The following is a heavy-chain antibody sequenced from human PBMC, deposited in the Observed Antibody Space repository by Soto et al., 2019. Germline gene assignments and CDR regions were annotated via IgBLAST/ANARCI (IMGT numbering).Heavy chain of an antibody. D-gene: IGHD3-10*01. CDR1: GGTFSSYA. V-gene: IGHV1-69*01. CDR3: ASLGSITMVRGVISYWFDP. Sequence: QVQLVQSGAEVKKPGSSVKVSCKASGGTFSSYAISWVRQAPGQGREWMGGIIPIFGTANYAQKFQGRVTITADESTSTASMELSSLRSEDTAVYYCASLGSITMVRGVISYWFDPWGQGTLVTFSS. CDR2: IIPIFGTA. J-gene: IGHJ5*02.